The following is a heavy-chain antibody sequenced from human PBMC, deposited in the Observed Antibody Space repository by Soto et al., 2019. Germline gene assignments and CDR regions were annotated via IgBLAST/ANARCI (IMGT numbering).Heavy chain of an antibody. CDR2: INHSGST. CDR3: ARGGDDIVVVVAATPSDYYYGMDV. D-gene: IGHD2-15*01. Sequence: QVQLQQWGAGLLKPSETLSLTCAVYGGSFSGYYWSWIRQPPGKGLEWIGEINHSGSTNYNPSLKSRVPISVDTSTNQFSLKLSSVTAADTAVYYCARGGDDIVVVVAATPSDYYYGMDVWGQGTTVTVSS. CDR1: GGSFSGYY. V-gene: IGHV4-34*01. J-gene: IGHJ6*02.